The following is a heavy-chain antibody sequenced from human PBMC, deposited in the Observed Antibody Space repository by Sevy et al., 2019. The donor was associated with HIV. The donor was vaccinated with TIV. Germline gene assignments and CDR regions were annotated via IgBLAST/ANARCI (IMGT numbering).Heavy chain of an antibody. Sequence: GGSLRLSCAASGFNVSSNYMNWVRQPPGKGLEWVSVIYSGTNTYYADSVKGRFTISRDTSKNTLYLQMNSLRAEDTAVYYCARDRITYYYDSSGYYTSGYGMDVWGQGTTVTVSS. CDR1: GFNVSSNY. CDR3: ARDRITYYYDSSGYYTSGYGMDV. V-gene: IGHV3-53*01. D-gene: IGHD3-22*01. CDR2: IYSGTNT. J-gene: IGHJ6*02.